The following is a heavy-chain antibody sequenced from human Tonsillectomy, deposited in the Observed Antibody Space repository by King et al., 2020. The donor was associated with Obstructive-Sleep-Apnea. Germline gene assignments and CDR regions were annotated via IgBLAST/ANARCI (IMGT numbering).Heavy chain of an antibody. J-gene: IGHJ4*02. CDR1: GYTFTSYY. V-gene: IGHV1-46*01. Sequence: VQLVESGAEVKKPGASVKVSCKASGYTFTSYYMHWVRQAPGQGLEWMGIINPSGGSTSYAQKFQGRVTMTRETSTSTVYMELSSLRSEDTAVYYCARDHRLLWFGEFYYYFDYWGRGTLVTVSS. D-gene: IGHD3-10*01. CDR3: ARDHRLLWFGEFYYYFDY. CDR2: INPSGGST.